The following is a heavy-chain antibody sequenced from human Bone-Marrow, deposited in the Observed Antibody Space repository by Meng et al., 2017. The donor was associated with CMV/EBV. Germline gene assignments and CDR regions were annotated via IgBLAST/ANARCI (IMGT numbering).Heavy chain of an antibody. Sequence: SETLSLTCTVSGGSISSSSYYWGWIRQPPGKGLEWIGSIYYSGSTYYNPSLKSRVTISVDTSKNQFSLKLSSVTAADTAVYYCARARYSSSWPDYWGQGTLVTVSS. CDR3: ARARYSSSWPDY. CDR1: GGSISSSSYY. V-gene: IGHV4-39*07. CDR2: IYYSGST. J-gene: IGHJ4*02. D-gene: IGHD6-13*01.